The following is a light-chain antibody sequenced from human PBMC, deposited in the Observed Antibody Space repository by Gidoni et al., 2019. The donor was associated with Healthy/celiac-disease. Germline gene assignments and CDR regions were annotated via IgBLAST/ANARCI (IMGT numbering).Light chain of an antibody. CDR1: SGSVASNY. CDR2: EDN. CDR3: QSYDSSNLYV. Sequence: NFMLTQPHSVSESPGKTVTISCTGSSGSVASNYVQWYQQRPSSAPTTVIYEDNQRPSGVPDRFSCSIDSSSNSASLTISGLKTEDEADYYCQSYDSSNLYVFGTGTKVTVL. V-gene: IGLV6-57*02. J-gene: IGLJ1*01.